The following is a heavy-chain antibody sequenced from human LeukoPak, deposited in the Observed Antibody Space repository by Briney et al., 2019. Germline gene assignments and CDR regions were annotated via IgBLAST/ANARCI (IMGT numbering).Heavy chain of an antibody. CDR2: IDANNGDT. CDR3: ARDPSSVTLYFFDY. Sequence: PSVNVSCKASGYTFRGNYIHWLRQAPGQGLEWMGWIDANNGDTKSAQKFQGRVTMSRDTSISTAYMDLSSLSPDDAAVYYCARDPSSVTLYFFDYWGQGTLVTVFS. D-gene: IGHD4-11*01. CDR1: GYTFRGNY. J-gene: IGHJ4*02. V-gene: IGHV1-2*02.